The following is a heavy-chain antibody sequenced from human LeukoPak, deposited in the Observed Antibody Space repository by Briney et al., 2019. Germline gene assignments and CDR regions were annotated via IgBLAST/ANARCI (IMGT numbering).Heavy chain of an antibody. J-gene: IGHJ3*02. V-gene: IGHV1-69*02. CDR3: SIGYCSSTSCYRDFDI. CDR1: GGTFSSYT. Sequence: ASVKVSCKASGGTFSSYTISWVRQAPGQGLEWMGRIIPILGIANYAQKFQGRVTITAVKSTSTAYMELSSLRSAATAAFYCSIGYCSSTSCYRDFDIWGKGTMVTVS. D-gene: IGHD2-2*02. CDR2: IIPILGIA.